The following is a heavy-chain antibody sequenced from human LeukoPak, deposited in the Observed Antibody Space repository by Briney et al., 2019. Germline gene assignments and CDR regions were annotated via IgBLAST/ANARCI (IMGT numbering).Heavy chain of an antibody. CDR2: IHYTGNI. V-gene: IGHV4-59*01. Sequence: SETLSLTCTVSGGSINSNYWSWIRQPPGKGLEWICFIHYTGNIDYNPSLKSRLTISIDTSKNQFSLKLTSVTAADTAVYYCAREGGHSGFFDFWGQGTLVTVSA. CDR1: GGSINSNY. J-gene: IGHJ4*02. CDR3: AREGGHSGFFDF. D-gene: IGHD5-12*01.